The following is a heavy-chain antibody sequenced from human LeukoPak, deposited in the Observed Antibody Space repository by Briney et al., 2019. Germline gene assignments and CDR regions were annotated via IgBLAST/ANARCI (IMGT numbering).Heavy chain of an antibody. D-gene: IGHD6-6*01. CDR2: ISAYNGNT. CDR1: GYTFTSYG. Sequence: ASVKVSCKASGYTFTSYGISWVRQAPGQGLEWMGWISAYNGNTNYAQKLQGRVTMTTDTSTSTAYMELRSLRSDDTAVYYGARDRGIAARRGQIDYWGQGTLVTVSS. CDR3: ARDRGIAARRGQIDY. V-gene: IGHV1-18*01. J-gene: IGHJ4*02.